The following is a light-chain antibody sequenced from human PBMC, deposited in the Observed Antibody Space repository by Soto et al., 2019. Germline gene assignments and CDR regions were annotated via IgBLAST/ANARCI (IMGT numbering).Light chain of an antibody. Sequence: EIVLTQSPGTLSLSPGERATLSCRASQSVSTTYLAWYQQKPGQAPRLLIYGASSRATGIPDRFSGSGSGTDFPLTISRLAPEDFAVYYCQQYGSSRWTFGQGTKVEIK. CDR3: QQYGSSRWT. CDR1: QSVSTTY. CDR2: GAS. J-gene: IGKJ1*01. V-gene: IGKV3-20*01.